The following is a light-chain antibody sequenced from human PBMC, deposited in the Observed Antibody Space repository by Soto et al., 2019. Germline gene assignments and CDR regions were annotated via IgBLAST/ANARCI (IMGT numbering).Light chain of an antibody. CDR2: GAS. Sequence: EIVLTPSPGTLSLSPGERATLSCRASQSVSSRYLAWYQQKPGQAPRLLMYGASNRATDIPDRFSGSGSGTDFTLTISRLEPEDFAVYFCQQYGSSPPFTFGQGTKVEIK. CDR1: QSVSSRY. V-gene: IGKV3-20*01. CDR3: QQYGSSPPFT. J-gene: IGKJ2*01.